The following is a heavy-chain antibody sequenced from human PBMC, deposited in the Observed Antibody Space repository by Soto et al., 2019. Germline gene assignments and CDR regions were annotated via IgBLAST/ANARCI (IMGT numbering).Heavy chain of an antibody. CDR1: GFTFSSYA. J-gene: IGHJ6*02. CDR2: ISGSGGST. D-gene: IGHD4-4*01. Sequence: GGSLRLSCAASGFTFSSYAMSWVRQAPGKGLEWVSAISGSGGSTYYADSVKGRFTISRDNSKNTLYLQMNSLRAEDTAAYYCAKDKKVTRPHYYFYYGLDVSGQGPRVTASS. CDR3: AKDKKVTRPHYYFYYGLDV. V-gene: IGHV3-23*01.